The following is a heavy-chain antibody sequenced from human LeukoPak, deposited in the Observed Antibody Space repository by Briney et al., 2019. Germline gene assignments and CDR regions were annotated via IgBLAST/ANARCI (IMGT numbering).Heavy chain of an antibody. CDR2: IRTKAYGATT. CDR3: SRGEYDILTGYYSDY. V-gene: IGHV3-49*04. D-gene: IGHD3-9*01. J-gene: IGHJ4*02. Sequence: GGSLRLSCAASGFTFSSYAMSWVRQAPGKGLEWVGFIRTKAYGATTQYAASVKGRFTISRDDSKSIAYLQMNSLQTEDTALYYCSRGEYDILTGYYSDYWGQGTLVTVSS. CDR1: GFTFSSYA.